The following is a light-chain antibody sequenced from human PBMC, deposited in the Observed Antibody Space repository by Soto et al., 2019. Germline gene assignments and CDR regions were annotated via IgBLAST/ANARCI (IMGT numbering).Light chain of an antibody. CDR3: QEYNNWPSIT. CDR1: QSVSSN. J-gene: IGKJ5*01. V-gene: IGKV3-15*01. Sequence: EIVMTQSPATLSVSPGERATLSCRASQSVSSNLAWYQQKPGQAPRLLIHGASTRATGIPANFSGSGSGTEFTLTISSRQSEDFAVYYCQEYNNWPSITFGQGTRLEIK. CDR2: GAS.